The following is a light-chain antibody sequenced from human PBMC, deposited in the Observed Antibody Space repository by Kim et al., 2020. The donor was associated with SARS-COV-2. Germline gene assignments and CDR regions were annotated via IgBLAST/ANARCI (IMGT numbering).Light chain of an antibody. J-gene: IGLJ2*01. CDR3: NSRDSNDYVV. CDR2: GKN. V-gene: IGLV3-19*01. CDR1: SLRSYY. Sequence: SSELTQDPAVSVASGQTVRITCQGDSLRSYYATWYQQKPGQAPIVVIYGKNNRPSGIPDRFSGSSSGNTASLTITGTQAGDEADYYCNSRDSNDYVVFGGGTKVTVL.